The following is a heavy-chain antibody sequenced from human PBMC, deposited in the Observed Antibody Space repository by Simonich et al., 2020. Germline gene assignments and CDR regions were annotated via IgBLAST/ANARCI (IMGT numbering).Heavy chain of an antibody. V-gene: IGHV3-48*03. J-gene: IGHJ4*02. D-gene: IGHD4-17*01. CDR3: ARHYYGDYYFDY. CDR2: ISSGGRTR. Sequence: EVQLVESGGGLVQPGGSLRLSCAASGFTFSSYEMNWVRQAPGKGLEWFSEISSGGRTRYYADSVKGRFTISRDNAKNSLYLQMNSLRAEDTAVYYCARHYYGDYYFDYWGQGTLVTVSS. CDR1: GFTFSSYE.